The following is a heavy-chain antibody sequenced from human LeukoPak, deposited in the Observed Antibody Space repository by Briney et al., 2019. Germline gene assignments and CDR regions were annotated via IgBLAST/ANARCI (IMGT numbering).Heavy chain of an antibody. CDR1: GVSIRSGDYY. V-gene: IGHV4-39*07. Sequence: PSETLSLTCSVSGVSIRSGDYYWGWIRQSPGKGLEWIGSMSSGGSTFYNPSLKSRVTIPVDTSNDQFSLILSSVTAADTAVYFCARGPYSYDSSGAFDIWGQGTMVTVSS. CDR2: MSSGGST. D-gene: IGHD3-22*01. CDR3: ARGPYSYDSSGAFDI. J-gene: IGHJ3*02.